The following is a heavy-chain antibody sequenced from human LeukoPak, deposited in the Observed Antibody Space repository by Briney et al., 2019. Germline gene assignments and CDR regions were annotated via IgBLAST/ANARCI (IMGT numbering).Heavy chain of an antibody. J-gene: IGHJ4*02. CDR2: MNPNSGNT. D-gene: IGHD2-2*01. V-gene: IGHV1-8*03. CDR1: GYTFTSYD. Sequence: ASVKVSCKASGYTFTSYDINWVRQATGQGLEWMGWMNPNSGNTGYAQKFQGRVTITRNTSISTAYMELSSLRSEDTAVYYCAREDYCSSTSCRGPPANWGQGTLVTVSS. CDR3: AREDYCSSTSCRGPPAN.